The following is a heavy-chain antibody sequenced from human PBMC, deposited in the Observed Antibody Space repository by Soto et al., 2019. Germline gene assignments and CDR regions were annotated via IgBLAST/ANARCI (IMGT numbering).Heavy chain of an antibody. CDR2: IYYSGST. Sequence: SETLSLTCTVSGGSISSYYWSWIRQPPGKGLEWIGYIYYSGSTNYNPSLKSRVTISVDTSKNQFSLKLSSVTAADTAVYYCARGGAYGYGDYYYYYYMDVWGKGTTVT. V-gene: IGHV4-59*01. CDR3: ARGGAYGYGDYYYYYYMDV. D-gene: IGHD4-17*01. J-gene: IGHJ6*03. CDR1: GGSISSYY.